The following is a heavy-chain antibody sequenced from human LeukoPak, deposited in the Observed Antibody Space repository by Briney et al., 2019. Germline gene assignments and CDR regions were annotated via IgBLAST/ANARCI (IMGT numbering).Heavy chain of an antibody. CDR3: ARRPPTAMVFYYYYYYMDV. J-gene: IGHJ6*03. V-gene: IGHV4-34*01. D-gene: IGHD5-18*01. CDR2: INHSGST. Sequence: PSETLSLTCAVYGGSFSGYYWSWIRQPPGKGLEWIGEINHSGSTNYNPSLQSRVTISVDTSKNQFSLKLSSVTAADTAVYYCARRPPTAMVFYYYYYYMDVWGKGTTVTVSS. CDR1: GGSFSGYY.